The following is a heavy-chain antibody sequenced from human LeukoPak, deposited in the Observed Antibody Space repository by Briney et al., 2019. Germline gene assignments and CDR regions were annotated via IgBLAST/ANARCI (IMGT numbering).Heavy chain of an antibody. J-gene: IGHJ4*02. Sequence: ASVKVSCKASGYTFTGYYMHWVRQAPGQGLEWIGIINPSGGSTSYAQKFQGRVTMTRDTSTSTVYMELSSLRSEDTAVYYCARGTRPPYSSSRSYFDYWGQGTLVTVSS. CDR1: GYTFTGYY. CDR3: ARGTRPPYSSSRSYFDY. D-gene: IGHD6-13*01. V-gene: IGHV1-46*01. CDR2: INPSGGST.